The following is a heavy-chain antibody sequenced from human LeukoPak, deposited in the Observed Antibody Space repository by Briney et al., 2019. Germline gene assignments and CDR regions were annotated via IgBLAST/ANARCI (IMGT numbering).Heavy chain of an antibody. Sequence: ASVTVSCKASGYTFTGYYMHWVRQAPGQGLEWMGWINPNSGGTNYAQKFQGRVTMTRDTSISTAYMELSRLRSDDTAVYYCARDPNYYGLFDYWGQGTLVTVSS. J-gene: IGHJ4*02. V-gene: IGHV1-2*02. CDR1: GYTFTGYY. CDR2: INPNSGGT. CDR3: ARDPNYYGLFDY. D-gene: IGHD3-10*01.